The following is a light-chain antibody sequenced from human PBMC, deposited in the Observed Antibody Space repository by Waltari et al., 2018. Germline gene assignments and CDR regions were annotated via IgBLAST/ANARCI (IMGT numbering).Light chain of an antibody. CDR3: CSYAGDVTYV. V-gene: IGLV2-23*01. CDR2: EDD. CDR1: RLDIGQVNP. J-gene: IGLJ1*01. Sequence: QSALTHPASVAGSPGQSIPISCTGTRLDIGQVNPVSWYQQHPSKAPKLIIFEDDKRPFGVSSRFSASKSGNTASLIIAGLQVDDEADYFCCSYAGDVTYVFGAGTKVTVL.